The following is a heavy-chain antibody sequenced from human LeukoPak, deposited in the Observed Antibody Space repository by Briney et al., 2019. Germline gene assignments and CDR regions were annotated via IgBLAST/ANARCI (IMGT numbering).Heavy chain of an antibody. D-gene: IGHD2-15*01. CDR2: ISSSSSYI. CDR1: GFTFSSYS. J-gene: IGHJ4*02. CDR3: ARDRCSGVSCWRYFDY. Sequence: GGSLRLSCAASGFTFSSYSMNWARQAPGKGLEWVSSISSSSSYIYYADSVKGRFTISRDNAKNSLYLQMNSVRAEDTAVYYCARDRCSGVSCWRYFDYWGQGTLVTVSS. V-gene: IGHV3-21*01.